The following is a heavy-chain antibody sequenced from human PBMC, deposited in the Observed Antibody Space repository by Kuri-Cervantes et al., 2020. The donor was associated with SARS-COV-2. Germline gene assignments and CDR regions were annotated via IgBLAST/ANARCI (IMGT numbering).Heavy chain of an antibody. Sequence: GESLKISCAASGFTFSSYAMSWVRQAPGKGLEWVSAISGSGGSTYYADSVKGWFTISRDNSKNTLYLQMNSLRAEDTAVYYCAKDRAIVVVPAAMGIGYWGQGTLVTVSS. J-gene: IGHJ4*02. CDR1: GFTFSSYA. V-gene: IGHV3-23*01. D-gene: IGHD2-2*01. CDR3: AKDRAIVVVPAAMGIGY. CDR2: ISGSGGST.